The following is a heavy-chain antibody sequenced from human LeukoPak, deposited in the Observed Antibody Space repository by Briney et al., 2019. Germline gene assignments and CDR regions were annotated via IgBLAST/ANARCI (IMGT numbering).Heavy chain of an antibody. CDR2: INPKSGGT. CDR1: AYTFTGYY. Sequence: ASVKVSCRASAYTFTGYYLHWVRQAPGQGLEWMGWINPKSGGTNYAQKFQGRVTMTRDTSISTAYMELTRLRSDDTAVYYCARDPPSSGIYSDYFDFWGQGTLVTVSS. CDR3: ARDPPSSGIYSDYFDF. J-gene: IGHJ4*02. V-gene: IGHV1-2*02. D-gene: IGHD3-10*01.